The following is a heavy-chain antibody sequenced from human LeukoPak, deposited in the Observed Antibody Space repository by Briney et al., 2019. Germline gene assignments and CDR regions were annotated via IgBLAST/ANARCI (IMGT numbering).Heavy chain of an antibody. CDR1: GYTFTSYY. Sequence: ASVKVSCKASGYTFTSYYMHWLRQAPGQGPEWMGIMNPNDGSTTYAQKFQGRVTITADESTSTAYMELSSLRSEDTAVYYCARGPRHYYDRYYYYYMDVWGKGTTVTISS. CDR3: ARGPRHYYDRYYYYYMDV. V-gene: IGHV1-46*01. J-gene: IGHJ6*03. D-gene: IGHD3-22*01. CDR2: MNPNDGST.